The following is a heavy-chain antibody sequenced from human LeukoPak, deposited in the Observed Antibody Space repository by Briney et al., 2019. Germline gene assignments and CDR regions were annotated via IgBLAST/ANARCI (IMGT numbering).Heavy chain of an antibody. J-gene: IGHJ4*02. V-gene: IGHV5-51*01. Sequence: GESPKISCWGSGYNFSTYWIGWVRQMPGKGPEWGGIIYTGDSDTRYSTSFQGQVTISANKSISSAYLQWRSLRASDTAIYYCARRGGSLNYFDYWGQGTLVTVPS. CDR3: ARRGGSLNYFDY. CDR1: GYNFSTYW. CDR2: IYTGDSDT. D-gene: IGHD1-26*01.